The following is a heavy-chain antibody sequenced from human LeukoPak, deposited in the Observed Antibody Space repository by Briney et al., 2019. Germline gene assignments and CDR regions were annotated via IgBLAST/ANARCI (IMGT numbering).Heavy chain of an antibody. CDR2: ISSSGSTI. J-gene: IGHJ4*02. CDR3: ARGDLYGSGRAEYYFDY. Sequence: GGSLRLSCAASGFTFSSYEMNWVRQAPGKGLEWVSYISSSGSTIYYADSVKGRFTISRDNAKNSLYLQMNSLRAEDTAVYYCARGDLYGSGRAEYYFDYWGQGTLVTVSS. V-gene: IGHV3-48*03. D-gene: IGHD3-10*01. CDR1: GFTFSSYE.